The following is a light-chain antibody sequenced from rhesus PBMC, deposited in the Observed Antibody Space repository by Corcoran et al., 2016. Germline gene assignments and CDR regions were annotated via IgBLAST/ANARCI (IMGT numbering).Light chain of an antibody. CDR2: GAS. J-gene: IGKJ2*01. CDR3: YQHSSGYS. V-gene: IGKV3-10*01. Sequence: QVILTQSPATLSLSPGERATLSCRASQSVSSYLAWYQQKPGKAPRLLIYGASSRATGIPDRYRGSGSGTDFTLTLSSLEPEDVGVYHCYQHSSGYSFGQGTKVEIK. CDR1: QSVSSY.